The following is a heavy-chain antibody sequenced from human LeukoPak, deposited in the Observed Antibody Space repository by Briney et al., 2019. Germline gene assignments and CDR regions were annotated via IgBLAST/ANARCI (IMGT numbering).Heavy chain of an antibody. V-gene: IGHV4-61*02. CDR3: ARRMATRPYYFDS. Sequence: PSQTLSLTCTVSGGSVSSGDFYWTWLRQPAGQGLEWTGRIYATQITNYNPSLTSRVTISVDTSKNQFSLKLNSVTAADTAVYYCARRMATRPYYFDSWGQGTLVTVSS. D-gene: IGHD5-24*01. CDR1: GGSVSSGDFY. CDR2: IYATQIT. J-gene: IGHJ4*02.